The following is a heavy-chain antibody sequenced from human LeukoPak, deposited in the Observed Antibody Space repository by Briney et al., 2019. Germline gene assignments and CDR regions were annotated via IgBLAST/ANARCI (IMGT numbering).Heavy chain of an antibody. Sequence: PSETLSLTCTDSGGSISTYYWSWIRQPPGKGLERIWYIYYSGSTNYNPSLKSRVTISLDTSKNQFSLKLSSLSAADTAVYYCARYRGIVGATTNNWFDPWGQGTLVTVSS. CDR1: GGSISTYY. CDR2: IYYSGST. J-gene: IGHJ5*02. CDR3: ARYRGIVGATTNNWFDP. D-gene: IGHD1-26*01. V-gene: IGHV4-59*01.